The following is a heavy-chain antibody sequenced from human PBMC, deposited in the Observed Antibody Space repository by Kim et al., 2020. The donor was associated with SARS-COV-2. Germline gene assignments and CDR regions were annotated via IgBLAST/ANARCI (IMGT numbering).Heavy chain of an antibody. V-gene: IGHV4-59*01. CDR3: ARGEYDYVWGSGSYYYYGMYV. CDR2: IYYSGST. D-gene: IGHD3-16*01. CDR1: GGSISSYY. Sequence: SETLSLTCTVSGGSISSYYWSWIRQPPGKGLEWIGYIYYSGSTNYNPSLKSRVTISVDTSKNQFSLKLSSVTAADTAVYYCARGEYDYVWGSGSYYYYGMYVWGQGTTVTVSS. J-gene: IGHJ6*02.